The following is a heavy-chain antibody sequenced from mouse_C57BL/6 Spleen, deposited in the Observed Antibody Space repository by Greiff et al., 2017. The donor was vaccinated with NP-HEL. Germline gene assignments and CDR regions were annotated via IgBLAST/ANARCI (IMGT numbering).Heavy chain of an antibody. CDR1: YTFTDYYM. V-gene: IGHV1-83*01. Sequence: VQLQQSGPELVKPGASVKMSCKASGYTFTDYYMHWVKQKPGKGLEWIGEIYPGSGNTYYNEKFKGKATLTADTSSSTAYMQLSSLTSEDSAVYFCAREYYGSSPAWFAYWGQGTLVTVSA. CDR2: YPGSGNTY. D-gene: IGHD1-1*01. J-gene: IGHJ3*01. CDR3: REYYGSSPAWFAY.